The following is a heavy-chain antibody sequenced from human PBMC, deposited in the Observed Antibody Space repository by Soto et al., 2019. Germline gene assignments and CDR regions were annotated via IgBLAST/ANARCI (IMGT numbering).Heavy chain of an antibody. D-gene: IGHD2-8*02. CDR3: ARDRYWVHIKEMMDPIGY. Sequence: ASVKVSCKASGYTFTSYYMHWVRQAPGQGLEWMGIINPSGGSTSYAQKFQGRVTMTRDTSTSTVYMELSSLRSEDTAVYYCARDRYWVHIKEMMDPIGYWGQGTLVTVSS. CDR1: GYTFTSYY. CDR2: INPSGGST. V-gene: IGHV1-46*01. J-gene: IGHJ4*02.